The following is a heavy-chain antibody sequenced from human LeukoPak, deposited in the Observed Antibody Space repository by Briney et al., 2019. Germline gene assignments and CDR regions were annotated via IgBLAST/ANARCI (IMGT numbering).Heavy chain of an antibody. Sequence: SETLSLTCTVSGGSISGYYWSWIRQPPERGLEWIGYVYYSGSTNYNPSLKSRVTISVDTSKNQFSLKLSSVTAADTAVYYCTRLGCSDGSCYPHYWGQGTLVTVSS. CDR2: VYYSGST. CDR3: TRLGCSDGSCYPHY. V-gene: IGHV4-59*08. CDR1: GGSISGYY. D-gene: IGHD2-15*01. J-gene: IGHJ4*02.